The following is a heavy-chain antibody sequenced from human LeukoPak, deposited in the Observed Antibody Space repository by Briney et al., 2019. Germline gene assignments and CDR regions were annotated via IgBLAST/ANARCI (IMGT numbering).Heavy chain of an antibody. V-gene: IGHV4-59*01. J-gene: IGHJ5*02. CDR1: GGSIGSYY. CDR2: IYYSGST. D-gene: IGHD2-2*01. Sequence: TSETLSLTCTVSGGSIGSYYWSWIRQPPGKGLEWIGYIYYSGSTNYNPSLKSRVTISVDTSKNQFSLKLSSVTAADTAVYYCAREGGYCSSTSCRNWFDPWGQGTLVTVSS. CDR3: AREGGYCSSTSCRNWFDP.